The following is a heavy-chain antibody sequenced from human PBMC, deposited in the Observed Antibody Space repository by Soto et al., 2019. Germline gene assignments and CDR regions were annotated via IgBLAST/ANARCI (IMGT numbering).Heavy chain of an antibody. CDR3: AGTYDTSGDYPYYFDY. J-gene: IGHJ4*02. D-gene: IGHD3-22*01. V-gene: IGHV1-69*01. Sequence: QVQLVQSGAAVKKPGSSVRVSCEASGGNFIDYAFSWVRQAPGQGLEWMGGIIPIIATADYAQKFQGRVTITADESTRTAYMEVSSLTSEDTAVYFCAGTYDTSGDYPYYFDYWGEGTTVTVSS. CDR2: IIPIIATA. CDR1: GGNFIDYA.